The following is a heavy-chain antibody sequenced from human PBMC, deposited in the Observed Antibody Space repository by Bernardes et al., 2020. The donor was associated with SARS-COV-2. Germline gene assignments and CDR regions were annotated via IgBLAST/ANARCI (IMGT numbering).Heavy chain of an antibody. D-gene: IGHD3-16*01. CDR2: ISWNGGSV. J-gene: IGHJ4*02. Sequence: GGSLRLSCAASGFTFDEYGMHWVRQAPGKGLEWVSDISWNGGSVGYADSVKGRFSISRDNAKKSLYLQMNSLRAEDTAFYYCAKAELGPLGGVTWLDHWGQGTLVIVSS. V-gene: IGHV3-9*01. CDR3: AKAELGPLGGVTWLDH. CDR1: GFTFDEYG.